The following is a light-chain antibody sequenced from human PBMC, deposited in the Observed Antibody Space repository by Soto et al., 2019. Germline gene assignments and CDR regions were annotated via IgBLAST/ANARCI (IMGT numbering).Light chain of an antibody. V-gene: IGKV3D-20*01. CDR2: DAS. CDR3: QQYGSSPQT. Sequence: EIVLTQSPATLYLSPGERATLSCGASQSVTNNYLAWYQQKPGLAPRLLIYDASSRATGIPDRFSGSGSGTDFTLTITRLEPEDFAVYYCQQYGSSPQTFGQGTKVEIK. J-gene: IGKJ1*01. CDR1: QSVTNNY.